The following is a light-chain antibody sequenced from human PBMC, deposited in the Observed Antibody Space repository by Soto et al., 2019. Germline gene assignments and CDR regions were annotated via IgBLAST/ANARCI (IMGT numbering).Light chain of an antibody. CDR3: QQRSNWPLFT. CDR1: QSVSSY. CDR2: DAS. Sequence: EIVLTQSPVTLSLSPGERATLSCRASQSVSSYLAWYQQKPGQRPRLLGYDASNRATGIPARFSGSGSGTDFTLTIRSLEPEDFAVYYCQQRSNWPLFTFGPGTKVDIK. J-gene: IGKJ3*01. V-gene: IGKV3-11*01.